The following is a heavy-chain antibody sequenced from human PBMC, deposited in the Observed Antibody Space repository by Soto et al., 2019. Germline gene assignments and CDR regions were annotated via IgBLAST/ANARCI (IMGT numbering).Heavy chain of an antibody. CDR1: GFTFSSYA. Sequence: GGSLRLSCAASGFTFSSYAMSWVRQAPGKGLEWVSAISGSGGSTYYTHSVKGRFTISRDNSKNTLYLQINSLRAEDTAVYYCAKDFEYTYGYDAFDIWGQGTMLTVSS. J-gene: IGHJ3*02. V-gene: IGHV3-23*01. D-gene: IGHD5-18*01. CDR3: AKDFEYTYGYDAFDI. CDR2: ISGSGGST.